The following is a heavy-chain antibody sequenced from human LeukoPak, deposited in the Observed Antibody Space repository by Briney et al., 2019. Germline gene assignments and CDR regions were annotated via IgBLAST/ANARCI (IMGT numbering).Heavy chain of an antibody. CDR1: GYTFTNYG. CDR2: ISGHQGNT. CDR3: ARSDLATITAGPFEY. D-gene: IGHD5-12*01. Sequence: ASVKVSCKASGYTFTNYGITWVRQAPGQGLEWMGWISGHQGNTKYARNFQGRVTMTIDTSTSTAYMDLRSLRSDDTAIYFCARSDLATITAGPFEYWGQGTLVAASS. V-gene: IGHV1-18*01. J-gene: IGHJ4*02.